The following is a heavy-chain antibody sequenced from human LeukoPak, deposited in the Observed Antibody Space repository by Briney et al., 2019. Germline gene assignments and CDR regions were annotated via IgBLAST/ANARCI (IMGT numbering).Heavy chain of an antibody. J-gene: IGHJ5*02. CDR3: ARDRDSVWARSFFFDP. Sequence: SETLSLTCAVYGGSFSGYYWSWIRQPPGKGLEWIGEINHSGSTNYNPSLKSRVTISVDTSKNQFSLKLSSVTAADTAVYYCARDRDSVWARSFFFDPWGQGTLVTVSS. CDR2: INHSGST. V-gene: IGHV4-34*01. CDR1: GGSFSGYY. D-gene: IGHD3-16*01.